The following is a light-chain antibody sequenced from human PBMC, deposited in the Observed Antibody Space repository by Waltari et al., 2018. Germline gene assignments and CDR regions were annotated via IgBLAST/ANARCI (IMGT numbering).Light chain of an antibody. J-gene: IGKJ2*01. V-gene: IGKV3-11*01. CDR2: DAS. CDR3: QQRSNWPYT. CDR1: QTVRSY. Sequence: EIVLTQSPATLSLSPGERATLSCRASQTVRSYLAWYQQKPGQAPRLLIFDASSRAPGIPAKFRGSVAVTDFTLTVSNLEPEEFAVYYCQQRSNWPYTFGQGTRVEIK.